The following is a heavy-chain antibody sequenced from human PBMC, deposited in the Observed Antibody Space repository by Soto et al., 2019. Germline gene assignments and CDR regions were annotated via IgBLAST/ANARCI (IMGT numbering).Heavy chain of an antibody. Sequence: ASVKVSCKASGYTFTTHAMHWVRQAPGQSLEWMGWINGGTGQTKHSQRFQGRVNITRDTSASTAYMELSSLRSEDTAVYYCARGKGREENYYHCGLDSWGQVTTGTVSS. CDR1: GYTFTTHA. CDR2: INGGTGQT. J-gene: IGHJ6*02. CDR3: ARGKGREENYYHCGLDS. V-gene: IGHV1-3*01. D-gene: IGHD1-26*01.